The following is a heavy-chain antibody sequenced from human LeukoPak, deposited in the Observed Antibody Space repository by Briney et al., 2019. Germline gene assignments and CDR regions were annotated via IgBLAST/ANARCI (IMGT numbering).Heavy chain of an antibody. J-gene: IGHJ4*02. D-gene: IGHD5-12*01. V-gene: IGHV3-23*01. CDR2: ISGSGGST. CDR3: APDPNKWLRNY. CDR1: GFTFSSYA. Sequence: PGGSLRLSCAVSGFTFSSYAMSWVRQAPGKGLEWVSTISGSGGSTYYADSVRGRFTTSRDNSKNTLYLQMNTLRAEDTAVYYCAPDPNKWLRNYWGQGTLVTVSS.